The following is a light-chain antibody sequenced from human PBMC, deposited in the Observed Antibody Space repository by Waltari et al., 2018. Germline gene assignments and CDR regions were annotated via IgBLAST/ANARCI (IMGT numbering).Light chain of an antibody. CDR1: SSDIGNYNY. CDR2: NVS. J-gene: IGLJ3*02. Sequence: QSALTQPASVSGSPGQSIPISCNGTSSDIGNYNYVSWYQQYPGKAPKLMIDNVSDRPSGISNRFSGSKSGNTASLTISGLQAEDEADYYCSSYTTSSTWVFGGGTKLTVL. CDR3: SSYTTSSTWV. V-gene: IGLV2-14*03.